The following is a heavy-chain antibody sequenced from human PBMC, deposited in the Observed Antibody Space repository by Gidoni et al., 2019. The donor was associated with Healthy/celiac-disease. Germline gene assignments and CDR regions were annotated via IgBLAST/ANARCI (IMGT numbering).Heavy chain of an antibody. J-gene: IGHJ6*02. D-gene: IGHD2-2*02. CDR3: ARGCYTPICGMDV. V-gene: IGHV3-74*01. CDR2: INSDGSST. CDR1: GFTFSSYW. Sequence: EVQLVESGGGLVQPRGSLRFSCAASGFTFSSYWMHWVRQAPGKGLVWVSRINSDGSSTSYADSVKSRFTISRDNAKNTLYLQMNSLRDEDTAVYYCARGCYTPICGMDVWGQGTTVTVSS.